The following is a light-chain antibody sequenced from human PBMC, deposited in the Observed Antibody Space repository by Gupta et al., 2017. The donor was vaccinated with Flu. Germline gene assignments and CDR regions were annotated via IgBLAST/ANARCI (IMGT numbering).Light chain of an antibody. V-gene: IGKV1-39*01. J-gene: IGKJ2*01. Sequence: DIQMTQSPSSLSASVGDRVTITCRASQSISSYLNWYQQKPGKAPKLLIYAASSLQSGVPSRFSGSGYGTDFTLTISSRQPEDIASYYCQQNDSNPLFTFGQGTKLEIK. CDR1: QSISSY. CDR3: QQNDSNPLFT. CDR2: AAS.